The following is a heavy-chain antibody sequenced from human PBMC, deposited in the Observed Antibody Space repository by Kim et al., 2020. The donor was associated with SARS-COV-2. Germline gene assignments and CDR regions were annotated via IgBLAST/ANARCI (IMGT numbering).Heavy chain of an antibody. V-gene: IGHV4-34*01. CDR3: ARGSRIAAAVVGLDY. CDR1: GGSFSGYY. Sequence: SETLSLTCAVYGGSFSGYYWSWIRQPPGKGLEWIGEINHSGSTNYNPSLKSRVTISVDTSKNQFSLKLSSVTAANTAVYYCARGSRIAAAVVGLDYWGQGTLVTVSS. CDR2: INHSGST. D-gene: IGHD6-13*01. J-gene: IGHJ4*02.